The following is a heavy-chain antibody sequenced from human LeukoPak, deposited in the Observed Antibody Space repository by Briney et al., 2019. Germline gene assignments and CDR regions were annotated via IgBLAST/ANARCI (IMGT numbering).Heavy chain of an antibody. CDR2: IRGSGGST. CDR1: GFTFSIYA. J-gene: IGHJ4*02. Sequence: GGSLRLSCAASGFTFSIYAMTWVRQAPGKGLEWVSGIRGSGGSTYYADSVKGRFSIYRDYSNNTLYLQMNSLRAEDTAVYFCAKYSGSYYYPPTWDYWGQGTLVTVSS. D-gene: IGHD1-26*01. CDR3: AKYSGSYYYPPTWDY. V-gene: IGHV3-23*01.